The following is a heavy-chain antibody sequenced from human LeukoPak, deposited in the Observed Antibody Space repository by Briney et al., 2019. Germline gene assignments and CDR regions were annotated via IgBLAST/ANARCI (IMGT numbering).Heavy chain of an antibody. V-gene: IGHV1-69*13. J-gene: IGHJ4*02. CDR1: GGTFSSYA. D-gene: IGHD3-22*01. CDR3: AGEVYDSSGYFDY. CDR2: IIPIFGTA. Sequence: ASVKVSCKASGGTFSSYAISWVRQAPGQGLEWMGGIIPIFGTANYAQKFQGRVTITADESTSTAYMELSSLRSEDTAVYYCAGEVYDSSGYFDYWGQGTLVTVSS.